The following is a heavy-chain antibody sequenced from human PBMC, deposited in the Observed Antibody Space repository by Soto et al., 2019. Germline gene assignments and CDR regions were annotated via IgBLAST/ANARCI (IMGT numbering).Heavy chain of an antibody. J-gene: IGHJ4*02. Sequence: GESLKISCQGSAYFFTNYWIGWVRQVSGKGLEWMGTIYPGDSDTRYSPSFQSLVTISADKSLSTTYLQSSSLEATDTAIYYCAIPSVELSTTNLQYWGQGTLVTVSS. V-gene: IGHV5-51*01. D-gene: IGHD4-17*01. CDR2: IYPGDSDT. CDR3: AIPSVELSTTNLQY. CDR1: AYFFTNYW.